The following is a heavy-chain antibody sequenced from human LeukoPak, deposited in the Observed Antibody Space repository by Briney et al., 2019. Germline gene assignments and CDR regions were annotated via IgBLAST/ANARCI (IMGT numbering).Heavy chain of an antibody. D-gene: IGHD3-22*01. CDR1: GGSFSGYY. J-gene: IGHJ6*03. Sequence: SETLSLTCAVYGGSFSGYYWSWIGQPPGKGLEWIGEINHSGSTNYNPSLKSRVTISVDTSKNQFSLQLSSVTAADTAVYYCARGPLYYYDSSGYYYYYYMDVWGKGTTVTVSS. CDR3: ARGPLYYYDSSGYYYYYYMDV. V-gene: IGHV4-34*01. CDR2: INHSGST.